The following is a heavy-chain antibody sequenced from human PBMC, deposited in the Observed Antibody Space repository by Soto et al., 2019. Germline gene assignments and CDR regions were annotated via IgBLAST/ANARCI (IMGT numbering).Heavy chain of an antibody. CDR2: INPNSGGT. Sequence: QVQLVQSGAEVKKPGASVKVSCKASGYTFTGYYMHWVRQAPGQGLEWMGWINPNSGGTNYAQKFQGWVNMTRDTSISTAYMELSRLRSDDTAVYYCARGGSSSWYVYYYYYGMDVWGQGTTVTVSS. J-gene: IGHJ6*02. CDR3: ARGGSSSWYVYYYYYGMDV. V-gene: IGHV1-2*04. D-gene: IGHD6-13*01. CDR1: GYTFTGYY.